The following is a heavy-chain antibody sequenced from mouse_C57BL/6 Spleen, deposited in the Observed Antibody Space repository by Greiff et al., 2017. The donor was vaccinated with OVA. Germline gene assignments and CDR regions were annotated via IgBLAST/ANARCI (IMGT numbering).Heavy chain of an antibody. CDR3: TRNLLPRTGYAMDY. CDR1: GYTFTDYE. J-gene: IGHJ4*01. V-gene: IGHV1-15*01. Sequence: QVQLKESGAELVRPGASVTLSCKASGYTFTDYEMHWVKQTPVHGLEWIGAIDPETGGTASNQKFKGKAILTADKSSSTAYMELRSLTSEDSAVYYCTRNLLPRTGYAMDYWGQGTSVTVSS. D-gene: IGHD1-1*01. CDR2: IDPETGGT.